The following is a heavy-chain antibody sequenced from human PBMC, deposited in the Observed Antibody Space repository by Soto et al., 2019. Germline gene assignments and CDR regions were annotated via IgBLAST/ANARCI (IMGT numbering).Heavy chain of an antibody. J-gene: IGHJ4*02. Sequence: GGSLRLSCAASGFTFSSYAMSWVRQAPGKGLEWVSAISGSGGSTYYADSVKGRFTISRDNSKNTLYLQMNSLRAEDTAVYYCAKKPPQRYSSGPGHKQRDYWGQGTLVTVSS. CDR1: GFTFSSYA. D-gene: IGHD6-19*01. V-gene: IGHV3-23*01. CDR3: AKKPPQRYSSGPGHKQRDY. CDR2: ISGSGGST.